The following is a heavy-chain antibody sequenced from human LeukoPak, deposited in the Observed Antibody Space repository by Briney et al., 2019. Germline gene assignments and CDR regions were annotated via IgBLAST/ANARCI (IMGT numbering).Heavy chain of an antibody. CDR2: INHSGST. CDR1: GGSFSGYY. D-gene: IGHD6-13*01. J-gene: IGHJ1*01. V-gene: IGHV4-34*01. CDR3: ARHGLGAQYSSSWYISARGYFQH. Sequence: PSETLSLTCAVYGGSFSGYYWSWIRQPPGKGLEWIGEINHSGSTNYNPSLKSRVTISVDTSKNQFSLKLSSVTAADTAVYYCARHGLGAQYSSSWYISARGYFQHWGQGTLVTVSS.